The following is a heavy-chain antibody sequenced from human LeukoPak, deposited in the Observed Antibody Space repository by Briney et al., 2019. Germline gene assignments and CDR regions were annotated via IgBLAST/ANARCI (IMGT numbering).Heavy chain of an antibody. CDR2: INPNSGGT. J-gene: IGHJ3*02. CDR1: GYTFTGYY. D-gene: IGHD6-13*01. V-gene: IGHV1-2*02. Sequence: DSVKVSCKASGYTFTGYYMHWVRQAPGQGLEWIGWINPNSGGTNYAQKFQGRVTMTRDTSISTAYMELSRLRSDDTAVYYCARGRYSSSWYSFDIWGQGTMVTVSS. CDR3: ARGRYSSSWYSFDI.